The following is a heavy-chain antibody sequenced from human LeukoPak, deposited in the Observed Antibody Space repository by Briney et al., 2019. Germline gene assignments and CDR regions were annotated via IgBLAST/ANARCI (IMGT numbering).Heavy chain of an antibody. CDR1: GFTFGSYS. CDR2: ITSSGRYI. D-gene: IGHD1-26*01. CDR3: ARDSFRGSYSDY. J-gene: IGHJ4*02. V-gene: IGHV3-21*01. Sequence: PGGSLRLSCAASGFTFGSYSMNWVRQAPGKGLEWVSSITSSGRYIYYADSVKGRFTISRDNSENSLYLQMNSLRAGDTAVYYCARDSFRGSYSDYWGQGTLVTVSS.